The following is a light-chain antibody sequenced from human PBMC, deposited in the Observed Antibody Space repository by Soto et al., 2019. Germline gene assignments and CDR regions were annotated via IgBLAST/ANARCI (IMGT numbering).Light chain of an antibody. CDR1: QSISTY. V-gene: IGKV1-39*01. Sequence: MTQFLSSLSASVGDRVTIPCRASQSISTYLNWYQQTPGKAPQLLIYAASSLQSGVPSRFSGSGSGTDFTLTISSLHPEDSATYYCQQSYSTPPTFGQGTKVDIK. CDR2: AAS. CDR3: QQSYSTPPT. J-gene: IGKJ1*01.